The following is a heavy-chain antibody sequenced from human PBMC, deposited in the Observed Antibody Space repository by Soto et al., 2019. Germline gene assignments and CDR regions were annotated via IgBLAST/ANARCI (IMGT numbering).Heavy chain of an antibody. D-gene: IGHD3-10*01. J-gene: IGHJ6*02. Sequence: GASVEVSCKASGGTFSSYAISWVRQAPGKGLEWMGGIIPIFGTANYAQKFQGRVTITADESTSTAYMELSSLRSEDTAVYYCASRSRGVSYPVYGMDVWGQGTTVTVSS. CDR2: IIPIFGTA. V-gene: IGHV1-69*13. CDR3: ASRSRGVSYPVYGMDV. CDR1: GGTFSSYA.